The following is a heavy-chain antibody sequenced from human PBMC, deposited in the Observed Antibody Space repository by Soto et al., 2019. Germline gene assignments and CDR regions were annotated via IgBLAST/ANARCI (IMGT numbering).Heavy chain of an antibody. V-gene: IGHV3-53*01. D-gene: IGHD1-26*01. J-gene: IGHJ4*01. Sequence: PGGPLRLSCAASGITVSTNYMTWSRHAPGKGLEWVSEVNTGGTTYYADAVTGGFTISRDNSKSTLYLQMNSLRAEDTAVYYCAKDHGAYSASGIDYWGDGTLGTVSS. CDR3: AKDHGAYSASGIDY. CDR2: VNTGGTT. CDR1: GITVSTNY.